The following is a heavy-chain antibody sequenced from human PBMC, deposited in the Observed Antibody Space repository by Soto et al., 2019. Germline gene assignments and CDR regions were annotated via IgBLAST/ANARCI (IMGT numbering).Heavy chain of an antibody. CDR1: GGTFSSYA. V-gene: IGHV1-69*13. J-gene: IGHJ6*02. D-gene: IGHD3-10*01. CDR3: ARIHGSGSPYYYYGMDV. CDR2: IIPIFGTA. Sequence: VKVSCQASGGTFSSYALSWVRQAPGQRLEWMGGIIPIFGTANYAQKFQGRVTITADESTSTAYMELSSLRSEDTAVYYCARIHGSGSPYYYYGMDVWGQGTTVTVSS.